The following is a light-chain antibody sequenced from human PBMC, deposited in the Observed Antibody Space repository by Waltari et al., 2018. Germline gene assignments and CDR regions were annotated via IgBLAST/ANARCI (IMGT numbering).Light chain of an antibody. J-gene: IGKJ4*01. CDR1: QSVGSD. CDR2: GAS. Sequence: EIVMTQSPAHLSVSPGERATLSCRAGQSVGSDLAWYQHKPGQAPRLLIYGASTRATGIPARFSGSESGTEFTLTISSLQSEDFGVFYCQQYNHWPLTFGGGTKVEIK. V-gene: IGKV3-15*01. CDR3: QQYNHWPLT.